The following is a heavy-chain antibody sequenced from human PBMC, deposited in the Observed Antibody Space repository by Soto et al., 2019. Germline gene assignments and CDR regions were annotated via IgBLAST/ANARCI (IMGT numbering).Heavy chain of an antibody. D-gene: IGHD4-17*01. CDR1: GGTISSYA. J-gene: IGHJ3*01. Sequence: GSSVKVCSKASGGTISSYAISWVRQAPGQGHEWMGGIIPIFGTANYAQKFQGRVTITADESTSTAYMELSSLRSEDTAVYYGGSRVVSSSDDYRDLIDFRGQ. V-gene: IGHV1-69*13. CDR2: IIPIFGTA. CDR3: GSRVVSSSDDYRDLIDF.